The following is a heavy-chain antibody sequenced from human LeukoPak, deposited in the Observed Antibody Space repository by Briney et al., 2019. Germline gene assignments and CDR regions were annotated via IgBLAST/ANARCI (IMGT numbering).Heavy chain of an antibody. CDR3: ARTTEGYAGGPGYSYYYYMDV. V-gene: IGHV4-59*01. D-gene: IGHD5-12*01. J-gene: IGHJ6*03. CDR2: IYYSGST. CDR1: GGSISSYY. Sequence: SETLSLTCTVSGGSISSYYRSWIRQPPGKGLEWIGYIYYSGSTNYNPSLKSRVTISVDTSKNQVSLKLRSVTAADTAVYYCARTTEGYAGGPGYSYYYYMDVWGKGTTVTISS.